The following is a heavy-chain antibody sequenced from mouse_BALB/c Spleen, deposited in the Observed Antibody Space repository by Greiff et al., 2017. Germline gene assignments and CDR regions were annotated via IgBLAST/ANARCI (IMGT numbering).Heavy chain of an antibody. CDR2: IRNKANGYTT. J-gene: IGHJ4*01. V-gene: IGHV7-3*02. Sequence: EVKLVESGGGLVQPGGSLRLSCATSGFTFTDYYMSWVRQPPGKALEWLGFIRNKANGYTTEYSASVKGRFTISRDNSQSVLYLQMNTLRAEDSATYYCARLYRYDYAMDDWGQGTSVTVSS. D-gene: IGHD2-14*01. CDR3: ARLYRYDYAMDD. CDR1: GFTFTDYY.